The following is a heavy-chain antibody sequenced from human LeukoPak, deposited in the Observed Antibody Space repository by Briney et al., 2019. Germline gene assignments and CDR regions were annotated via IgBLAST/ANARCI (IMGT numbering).Heavy chain of an antibody. CDR2: IYYSGST. CDR3: ARGPTVGPLTFDP. V-gene: IGHV4-59*01. J-gene: IGHJ5*02. D-gene: IGHD4-17*01. CDR1: GGSISSYY. Sequence: SETLSLTCTVSGGSISSYYWSGIGQPPGKGREWSGDIYYSGSTNYNPSLKSRVTISVDPSKNQFSLTLSSVTAADPAVYYCARGPTVGPLTFDPWGQGTLVTVSS.